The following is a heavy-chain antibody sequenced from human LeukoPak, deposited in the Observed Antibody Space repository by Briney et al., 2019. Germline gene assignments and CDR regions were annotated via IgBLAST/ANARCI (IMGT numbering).Heavy chain of an antibody. Sequence: PGGSLRLSCAASGFTFSTYGMNWVRQAPGKGLEWVSSIRSSNTYIYYADSVKGRFTISRDNAKNSLFLQMNGLRAEDTAVYYCAREVSYYDPLTGPFDYWGQGTLVTVSS. D-gene: IGHD3-9*01. CDR1: GFTFSTYG. CDR2: IRSSNTYI. CDR3: AREVSYYDPLTGPFDY. V-gene: IGHV3-21*01. J-gene: IGHJ4*02.